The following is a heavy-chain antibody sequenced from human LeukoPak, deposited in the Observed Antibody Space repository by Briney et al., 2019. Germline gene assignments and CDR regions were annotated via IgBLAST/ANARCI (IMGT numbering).Heavy chain of an antibody. CDR1: GGSISSYY. J-gene: IGHJ4*02. CDR3: ARDGDYDSSGYYYGLDY. V-gene: IGHV4-59*01. Sequence: SETLSLTCTVSGGSISSYYWSWIRQPPGKGLEWIGYIYYSGSTNYNPSLKSRVTISVDTSKNQFSLKLSSVTAADTAEYYCARDGDYDSSGYYYGLDYWGQGTLVTVSS. CDR2: IYYSGST. D-gene: IGHD3-22*01.